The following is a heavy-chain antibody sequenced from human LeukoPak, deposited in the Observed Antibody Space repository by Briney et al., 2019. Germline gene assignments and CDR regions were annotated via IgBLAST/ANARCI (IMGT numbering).Heavy chain of an antibody. CDR3: AKDTASSSWFLYFQH. CDR1: GFTFSDYW. J-gene: IGHJ1*01. CDR2: ISGSGGNT. V-gene: IGHV3-23*01. Sequence: GGSLRLSCAASGFTFSDYWIDWVRQAPGKGLEWVSAISGSGGNTYYADSVKGRFTISRDNSKNTLYLQMSSLRAEDTAVYYCAKDTASSSWFLYFQHWGQGTLVTVSS. D-gene: IGHD6-13*01.